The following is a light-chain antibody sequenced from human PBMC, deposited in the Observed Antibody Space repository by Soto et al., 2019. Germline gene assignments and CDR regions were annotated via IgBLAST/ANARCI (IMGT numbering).Light chain of an antibody. CDR2: DAS. Sequence: EFVLTQSPVTLSLSPGEIATLSCSASQTVRNNYLAWYQQKPGQAPRLLIYDASSRATGIPDRFSGGGSGTDFTLTISSLEPEDFAVYYCQKRSNWPPNFGQGTRLEIK. CDR3: QKRSNWPPN. CDR1: QTVRNNY. V-gene: IGKV3D-20*02. J-gene: IGKJ5*01.